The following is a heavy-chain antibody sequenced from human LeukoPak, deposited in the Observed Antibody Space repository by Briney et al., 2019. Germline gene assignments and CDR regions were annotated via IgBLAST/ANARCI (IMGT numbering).Heavy chain of an antibody. D-gene: IGHD1-26*01. CDR1: EFTFTGYA. V-gene: IGHV3-23*01. CDR2: ISGSGGST. J-gene: IGHJ4*02. Sequence: GGSLRLSCAPSEFTFTGYARSWVRQAPGKGLEWVSAISGSGGSTYYADSVKGRFTISRDNSKNTLYLQMNSLRAEDTAVYYCAKDPFWELPDYFDYWGQGTLVTVSS. CDR3: AKDPFWELPDYFDY.